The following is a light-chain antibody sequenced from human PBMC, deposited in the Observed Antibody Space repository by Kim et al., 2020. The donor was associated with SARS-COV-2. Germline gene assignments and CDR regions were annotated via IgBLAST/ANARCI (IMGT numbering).Light chain of an antibody. CDR3: QQYKKWPPIT. J-gene: IGKJ5*01. V-gene: IGKV3-15*01. CDR2: GAS. Sequence: EIVMTQSPATLSLSPGESATLSCRANQSVGTYLAWYQQRPGQVPRLLIHGASTRASGVPARFSGSGSGTEFTLTITSLQYEDFAIYYCQQYKKWPPITFGQGTRLEIK. CDR1: QSVGTY.